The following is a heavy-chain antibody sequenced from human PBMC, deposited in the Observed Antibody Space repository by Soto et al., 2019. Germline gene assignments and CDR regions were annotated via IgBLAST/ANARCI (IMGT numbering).Heavy chain of an antibody. CDR3: ARDGAIVLMVYAIHSSAFDI. CDR2: ISSSSSYI. D-gene: IGHD2-8*01. CDR1: GFTFSSYS. V-gene: IGHV3-21*01. J-gene: IGHJ3*02. Sequence: GGSLRLSCAASGFTFSSYSMNWVRQAPGKGLEWVSSISSSSSYIYYADSVKGRFTISRDNAKNSLYLQMNSLRAEDTAVYYCARDGAIVLMVYAIHSSAFDIWGQGTMVTVSS.